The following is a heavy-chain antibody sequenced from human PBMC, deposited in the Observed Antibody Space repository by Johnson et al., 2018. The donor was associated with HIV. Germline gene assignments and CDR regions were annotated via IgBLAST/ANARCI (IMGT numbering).Heavy chain of an antibody. CDR2: INWNGGST. V-gene: IGHV3-20*04. D-gene: IGHD5-12*01. J-gene: IGHJ3*02. Sequence: VQLVESGGGVVRPGGSLRLSCAPSGFNFDDYGMSWVRQAPGKGLEWVSGINWNGGSTGYADSVKGRFTISRDNAKNSLYLQMNSLRAEDTALYYCARDFYAVVATPFIGSAFDIWGQGTMVTFSS. CDR1: GFNFDDYG. CDR3: ARDFYAVVATPFIGSAFDI.